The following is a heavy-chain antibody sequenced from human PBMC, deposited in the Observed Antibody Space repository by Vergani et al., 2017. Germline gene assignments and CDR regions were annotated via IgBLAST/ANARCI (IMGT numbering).Heavy chain of an antibody. J-gene: IGHJ4*02. CDR1: GFTFSSYS. Sequence: EVQLVESGGGLVQPGGSLRLSCAASGFTFSSYSMNWVRQAPGKGLEWVSAISGSGGSTYYADSVKGRFTIARDNSKNTLYLQMNSLRAEDTAVYYCAKDRRSEWQSYYFDYWGQGTLVTVSS. D-gene: IGHD3-3*01. CDR3: AKDRRSEWQSYYFDY. CDR2: ISGSGGST. V-gene: IGHV3-23*04.